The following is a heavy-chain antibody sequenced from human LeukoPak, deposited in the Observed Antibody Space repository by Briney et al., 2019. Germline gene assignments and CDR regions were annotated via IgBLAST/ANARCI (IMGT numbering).Heavy chain of an antibody. CDR2: IYPSDSDT. J-gene: IGHJ4*02. CDR3: ARPSNSGYDF. V-gene: IGHV5-51*01. CDR1: GYSFSNYW. Sequence: GESLKISCKASGYSFSNYWIGWVRQMPGKGLEWMGIIYPSDSDTRYSPSFQGQVTISADKSISTAYLQWSSLKASDTAIYYCARPSNSGYDFWGQGALVTVSS. D-gene: IGHD5-12*01.